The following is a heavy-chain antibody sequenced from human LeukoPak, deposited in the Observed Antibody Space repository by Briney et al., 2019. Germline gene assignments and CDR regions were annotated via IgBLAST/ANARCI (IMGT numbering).Heavy chain of an antibody. Sequence: PGRSLRLSCAAPGFTFSSFAMLWVRQAPSKGLEWVAFISYDGTNIYYADSVKGRFTVSRDNSKNTLFLQMNSLRREDTAVYYCARDSSDFDYWGQGTLVTVSS. V-gene: IGHV3-30-3*01. CDR1: GFTFSSFA. CDR3: ARDSSDFDY. CDR2: ISYDGTNI. J-gene: IGHJ4*02. D-gene: IGHD3-22*01.